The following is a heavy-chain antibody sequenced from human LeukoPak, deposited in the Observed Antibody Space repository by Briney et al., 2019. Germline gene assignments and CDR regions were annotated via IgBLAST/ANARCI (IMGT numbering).Heavy chain of an antibody. Sequence: SETLSLTCTVSGGSISSSNYYWGWIRQPPGKGLEWIGAIYYSGNTYYNPSLKSRVTISVDKSKNQFSLKLSSVTAADTAVYYCARDSSGLTNWGQGTLVTVSS. CDR2: IYYSGNT. D-gene: IGHD3-22*01. J-gene: IGHJ4*02. V-gene: IGHV4-39*07. CDR3: ARDSSGLTN. CDR1: GGSISSSNYY.